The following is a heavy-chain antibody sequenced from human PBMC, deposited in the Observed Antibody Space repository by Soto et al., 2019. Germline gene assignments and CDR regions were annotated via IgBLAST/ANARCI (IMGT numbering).Heavy chain of an antibody. D-gene: IGHD3-10*01. CDR2: TIPVFNTA. V-gene: IGHV1-69*06. Sequence: QVQLEQSGAEVKKPGSSVQVSCKASGGTLSDHGVAWLRQAPGQGLEWMGGTIPVFNTAKYAQKFQGRVTVTADKFTNIAYMELSSLRAEDTAFYFCARGVYGSGNYYTGPSAFDICGQGTMVIVSS. CDR1: GGTLSDHG. CDR3: ARGVYGSGNYYTGPSAFDI. J-gene: IGHJ3*02.